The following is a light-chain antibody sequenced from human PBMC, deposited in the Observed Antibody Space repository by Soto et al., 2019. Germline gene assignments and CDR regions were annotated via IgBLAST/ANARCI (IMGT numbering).Light chain of an antibody. CDR1: QSVSSN. V-gene: IGKV3-15*01. Sequence: EIVMTQSPATLSVSPGERATLSCRASQSVSSNLAWYQQKPGQAPRLLIYSASTRASGIPDRFSGSGSGTEFTLTISSLQSEDFALYYCQQHDILPITFGQGTRLEIK. CDR3: QQHDILPIT. J-gene: IGKJ5*01. CDR2: SAS.